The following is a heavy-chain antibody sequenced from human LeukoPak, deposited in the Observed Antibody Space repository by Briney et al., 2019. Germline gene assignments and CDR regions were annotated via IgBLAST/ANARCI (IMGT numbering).Heavy chain of an antibody. Sequence: PGRSLRLSCAASGFTFSSYGMHWVRQAPGKGLEWVAVIWYDGSNKYYADSVKGRFTISRDNSKNTLYLQMNSLRAEDTAVYYCARGGYCSSTSCYTSYRRMDVWGQGTTVTVSS. CDR2: IWYDGSNK. CDR1: GFTFSSYG. J-gene: IGHJ6*02. V-gene: IGHV3-33*01. CDR3: ARGGYCSSTSCYTSYRRMDV. D-gene: IGHD2-2*02.